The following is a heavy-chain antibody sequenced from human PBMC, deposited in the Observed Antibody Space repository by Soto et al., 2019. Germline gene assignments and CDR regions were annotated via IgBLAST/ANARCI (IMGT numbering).Heavy chain of an antibody. J-gene: IGHJ4*02. Sequence: SETLSLTCAVYGGSFSGYYWSWIRQPPGKGLEWIGEINHSGSTNYNPSLKSRVTISVDTSKNQFSLKLSSVTAADTAVYYCARVPAYDYVWGSYRPVYFDYWGQGTLVTVSS. CDR2: INHSGST. CDR3: ARVPAYDYVWGSYRPVYFDY. V-gene: IGHV4-34*01. CDR1: GGSFSGYY. D-gene: IGHD3-16*02.